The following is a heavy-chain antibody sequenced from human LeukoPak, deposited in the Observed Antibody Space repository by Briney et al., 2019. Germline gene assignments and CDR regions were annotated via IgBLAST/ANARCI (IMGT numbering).Heavy chain of an antibody. CDR3: AKDSSFDY. D-gene: IGHD2-15*01. CDR2: ISYDGSNK. CDR1: GFTFSSYG. Sequence: GGSLRLSCAASGFTFSSYGMHWVRQAPGKGLEWVVVISYDGSNKYYADSVKGRFTISRDNSKNTLYLQMNSLRAEDTAVYYCAKDSSFDYWGQGTLVTVSS. J-gene: IGHJ4*02. V-gene: IGHV3-30*18.